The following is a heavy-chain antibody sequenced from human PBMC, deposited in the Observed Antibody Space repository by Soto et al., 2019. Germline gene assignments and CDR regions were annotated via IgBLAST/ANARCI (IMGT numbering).Heavy chain of an antibody. CDR3: ARVVGGYYYGMDV. CDR2: IYHSGRT. D-gene: IGHD2-2*01. Sequence: QVQLQESGPGLVKPSGTLSLTCAVSGGSISSSNWWSWVRQPPGKGLEWIGEIYHSGRTNYNPSLNSRVTISVDKSKNQFSLKLSSVTAADTAVYYCARVVGGYYYGMDVWGQGTTVTVSS. V-gene: IGHV4-4*02. J-gene: IGHJ6*02. CDR1: GGSISSSNW.